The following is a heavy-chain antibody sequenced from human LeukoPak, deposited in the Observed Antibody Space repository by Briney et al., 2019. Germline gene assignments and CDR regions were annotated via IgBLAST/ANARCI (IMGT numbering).Heavy chain of an antibody. CDR1: GFTFSSYA. V-gene: IGHV3-23*01. CDR2: ISGSGGST. J-gene: IGHJ4*02. Sequence: GGSLRLSCAASGFTFSSYAMSWVRQAPGKGLEWVSAISGSGGSTYYADSVKGRFTISRDNSKNTLYLQMNSLRAEDTAVYYCAKDPYNDMVTMVRGVIMDDYWGQGTLVTVSS. CDR3: AKDPYNDMVTMVRGVIMDDY. D-gene: IGHD3-10*01.